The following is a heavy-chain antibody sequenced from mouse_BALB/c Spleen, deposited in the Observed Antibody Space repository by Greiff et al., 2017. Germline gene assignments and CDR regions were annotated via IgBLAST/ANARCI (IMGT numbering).Heavy chain of an antibody. CDR3: ARRRVTGIRVFDY. D-gene: IGHD4-1*01. J-gene: IGHJ2*01. CDR1: GFTFSSYD. Sequence: EVKVVESGGGLVQPGGSLKLSCAASGFTFSSYDMSWVRQTPEKRLEWVAYISSGGGSTYYPDTVKGRFTISRDNAKNTLYLQMSSLKSEDTAMYYCARRRVTGIRVFDYWGQGTTLTVSS. CDR2: ISSGGGST. V-gene: IGHV5-12-1*01.